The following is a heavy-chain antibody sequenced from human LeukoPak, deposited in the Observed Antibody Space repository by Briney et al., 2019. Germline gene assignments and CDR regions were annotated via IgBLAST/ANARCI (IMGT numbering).Heavy chain of an antibody. Sequence: ASVKDSCKASGYTFTSYAMHWVRQAPGQRLEWMGWINAGNGNTKYSQKFQGRVTITRDTSASTAYMELSSLRSEDTAVYYCAGSGYPIDYYYGMDVWGQGTTVTVSS. D-gene: IGHD3-3*01. CDR1: GYTFTSYA. CDR3: AGSGYPIDYYYGMDV. CDR2: INAGNGNT. V-gene: IGHV1-3*01. J-gene: IGHJ6*02.